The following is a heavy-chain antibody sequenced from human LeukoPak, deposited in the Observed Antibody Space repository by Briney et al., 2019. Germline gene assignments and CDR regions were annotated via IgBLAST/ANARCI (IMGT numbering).Heavy chain of an antibody. D-gene: IGHD5-18*01. J-gene: IGHJ6*02. Sequence: GASVKVSFKVSAYTLTELSNLWMWQAPGKELEWMGGFAPEDGETIYAQKFQGRVTMTEDTSTDTAYMELSSLRSEDTAVYYCATALNTAMAPGGGYYYYYGMDVWGQGTTVTVSS. CDR2: FAPEDGET. V-gene: IGHV1-24*01. CDR1: AYTLTELS. CDR3: ATALNTAMAPGGGYYYYYGMDV.